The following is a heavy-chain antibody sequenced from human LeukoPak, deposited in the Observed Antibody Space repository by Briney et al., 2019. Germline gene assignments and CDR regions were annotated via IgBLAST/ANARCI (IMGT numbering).Heavy chain of an antibody. CDR2: IKSKTDGGTT. CDR1: GFTFSNAW. D-gene: IGHD6-13*01. Sequence: GGSLRPFCAASGFTFSNAWMSWVRQAPGKGLEWVGRIKSKTDGGTTDYAAPVKGRFTISRDDSKNTLYLQMNSLKTEDTAVYYYTTQGRIALDYYGMDVWGHGTTFTVSS. CDR3: TTQGRIALDYYGMDV. V-gene: IGHV3-15*01. J-gene: IGHJ6*02.